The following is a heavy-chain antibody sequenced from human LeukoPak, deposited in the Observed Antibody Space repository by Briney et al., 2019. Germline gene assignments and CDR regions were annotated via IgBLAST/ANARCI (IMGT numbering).Heavy chain of an antibody. CDR2: ISSNGGST. J-gene: IGHJ3*02. Sequence: TGGSLRLSCAASGFTFSSYAMHWVRQAPGKGLEYVSAISSNGGSTYYANSVKGRFTISRDNSKNTLYLQMGSLRAEDMAVYYCARESSGDAFDIWGQGTMVTVSS. V-gene: IGHV3-64*01. CDR1: GFTFSSYA. CDR3: ARESSGDAFDI. D-gene: IGHD3-22*01.